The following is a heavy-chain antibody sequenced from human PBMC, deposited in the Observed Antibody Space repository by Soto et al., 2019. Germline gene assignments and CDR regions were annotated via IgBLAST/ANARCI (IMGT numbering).Heavy chain of an antibody. CDR2: ISYDESNK. V-gene: IGHV3-30*18. J-gene: IGHJ6*02. Sequence: PGGSLRLSCAASGFIFSSYGMYWVRQAPGKGLEWVAVISYDESNKYYADSVKGRFTISRDNSKNTLYLQMNSLRAEDTAVYYCAKDRLRCISTSFYSGESYYYYGMDVWGQGTTVTVSS. D-gene: IGHD2-2*01. CDR1: GFIFSSYG. CDR3: AKDRLRCISTSFYSGESYYYYGMDV.